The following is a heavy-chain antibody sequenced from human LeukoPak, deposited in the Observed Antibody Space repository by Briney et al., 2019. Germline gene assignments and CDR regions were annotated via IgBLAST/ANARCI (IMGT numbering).Heavy chain of an antibody. CDR1: GYSFTSYW. V-gene: IGHV5-51*01. Sequence: GESLQISRKGSGYSFTSYWIGWVRQMPGKGLEWMGIIYPGDSDTRYSPSFQGQVTISADKSISTAYLQWSSLKASDTAMYYCARISIPSYYYYYGMDVWGQGTTVTVSS. CDR3: ARISIPSYYYYYGMDV. J-gene: IGHJ6*02. CDR2: IYPGDSDT.